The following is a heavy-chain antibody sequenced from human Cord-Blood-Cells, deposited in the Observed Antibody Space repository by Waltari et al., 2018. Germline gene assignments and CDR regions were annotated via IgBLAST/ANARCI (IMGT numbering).Heavy chain of an antibody. CDR1: GGSISSSIYS. Sequence: QLQLQESGPGLVKPSETLSLTCTVSGGSISSSIYSWGWLLQPPGKGLEWIGSIYYSGSTYYNPSLKSRVTISVDTSKNQFSLKLSSVTAADTAVYYCARRGTGPDYWGQGTLVTVSS. D-gene: IGHD1-1*01. V-gene: IGHV4-39*01. CDR2: IYYSGST. J-gene: IGHJ4*02. CDR3: ARRGTGPDY.